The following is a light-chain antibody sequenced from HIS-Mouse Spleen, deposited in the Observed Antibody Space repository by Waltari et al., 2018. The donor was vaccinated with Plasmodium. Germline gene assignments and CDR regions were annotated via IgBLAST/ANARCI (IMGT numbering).Light chain of an antibody. CDR3: NSRDSSGNHVV. CDR2: GKN. Sequence: SSELTQDPAVSVALGQTVRITCQEDSLRSYSASWYQQKPGQAPVLVIYGKNNRPSGIPDRFSGSSSGNTASLTITGAQAEDEADYYCNSRDSSGNHVVFGGGTKLTVL. J-gene: IGLJ2*01. V-gene: IGLV3-19*01. CDR1: SLRSYS.